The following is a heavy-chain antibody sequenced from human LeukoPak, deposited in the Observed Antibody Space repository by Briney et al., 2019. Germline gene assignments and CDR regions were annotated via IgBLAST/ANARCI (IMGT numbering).Heavy chain of an antibody. CDR1: GYTVTRYA. CDR3: AYGSGSYSIFDY. CDR2: INAGNGNT. V-gene: IGHV1-3*01. D-gene: IGHD3-10*01. Sequence: ASVKVSCKASGYTVTRYAMHWVRQAPGQRLEWMGWINAGNGNTKYSQKFQGRVTITRDTSASTAYMELSSLRSEDTAVYYCAYGSGSYSIFDYWGQGPLVTVSS. J-gene: IGHJ4*02.